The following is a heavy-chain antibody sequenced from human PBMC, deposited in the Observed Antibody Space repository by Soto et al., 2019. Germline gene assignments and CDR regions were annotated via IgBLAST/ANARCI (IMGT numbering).Heavy chain of an antibody. CDR3: ARITIFCVAPIYYYYGMDF. V-gene: IGHV2-26*01. J-gene: IGHJ6*02. CDR1: GFSLSNARMG. Sequence: SGPTLVNPTETLTLTCTVSGFSLSNARMGVSWIRQPPGKALEWLAHIFSNDEKSYSTSLKNRLTISKDTSKSQGVLTMTNMYPVDTATYYCARITIFCVAPIYYYYGMDFRGQGTTVTVSS. D-gene: IGHD3-3*01. CDR2: IFSNDEK.